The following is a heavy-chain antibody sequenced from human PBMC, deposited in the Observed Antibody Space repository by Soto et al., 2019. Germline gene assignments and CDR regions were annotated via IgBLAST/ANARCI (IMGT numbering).Heavy chain of an antibody. D-gene: IGHD3-22*01. CDR3: ARVSYFDGGGFYYYFDY. J-gene: IGHJ4*02. CDR2: MYQSGST. CDR1: GYSISSGYY. V-gene: IGHV4-38-2*01. Sequence: ETLSLTCAVSGYSISSGYYWGWIRQPPGKGLQWIGNMYQSGSTYYNPSLKSRVTISIDTSKNQFSLKLSSVTAADKAVYYCARVSYFDGGGFYYYFDYWGQGILVTVSS.